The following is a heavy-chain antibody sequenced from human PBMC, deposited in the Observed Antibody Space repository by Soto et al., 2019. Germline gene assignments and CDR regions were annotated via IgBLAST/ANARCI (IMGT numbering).Heavy chain of an antibody. V-gene: IGHV3-30*18. Sequence: PGGSLRLSCAASGFTFSSYGMHWVRQAPGKGLEWVAVISYDGSNKYYADSVKGRFTISRDNSKNTLYLQMNSLRAEDTAVYYCAKDGPRWFRHDYGLLFDYWGQGTLVTVS. CDR2: ISYDGSNK. J-gene: IGHJ4*02. CDR3: AKDGPRWFRHDYGLLFDY. CDR1: GFTFSSYG. D-gene: IGHD4-17*01.